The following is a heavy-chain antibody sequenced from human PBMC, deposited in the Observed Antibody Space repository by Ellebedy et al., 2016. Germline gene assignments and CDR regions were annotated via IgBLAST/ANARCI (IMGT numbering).Heavy chain of an antibody. CDR1: GFTFSSYS. V-gene: IGHV3-48*01. J-gene: IGHJ4*02. CDR3: ARADCSSTSCYGEFDY. Sequence: GGSLRLXXAASGFTFSSYSMNWVRQAPGKGLEWVSYISSSSSTIYYADSVKGRFTISRDNAKNSLYLQMNSLRAEDTAVYYCARADCSSTSCYGEFDYWGQGTLVTVSS. CDR2: ISSSSSTI. D-gene: IGHD2-2*01.